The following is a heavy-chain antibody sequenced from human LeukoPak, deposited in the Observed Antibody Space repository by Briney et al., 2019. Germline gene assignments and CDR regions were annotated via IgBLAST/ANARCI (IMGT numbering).Heavy chain of an antibody. Sequence: GGSLRLSCAASGFTFSSYWMSWVRQAPGKGLEWVANIKQDGSEKYYVDSVKGRFTISRDNAKNSLYLQMNSLRAEDTAVYYCARMAGAGYYFYMDVWGKGTTVTVSS. V-gene: IGHV3-7*01. CDR2: IKQDGSEK. D-gene: IGHD6-19*01. J-gene: IGHJ6*03. CDR3: ARMAGAGYYFYMDV. CDR1: GFTFSSYW.